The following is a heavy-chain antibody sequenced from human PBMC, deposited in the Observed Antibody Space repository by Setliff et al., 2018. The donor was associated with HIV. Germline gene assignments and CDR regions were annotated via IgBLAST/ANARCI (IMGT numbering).Heavy chain of an antibody. CDR1: GGSISSRSYY. CDR2: IYTSGST. CDR3: ARHVVALAIVVLPAGALDF. V-gene: IGHV4-61*09. D-gene: IGHD2-2*01. J-gene: IGHJ4*02. Sequence: KSSETMSLTCTVSGGSISSRSYYWSWILQPAGKGLEWIGQIYTSGSTNNNPSLKNRVTISADTSKKQVSLGLTSVPAADTAIYYCARHVVALAIVVLPAGALDFWGPGTLVTVSS.